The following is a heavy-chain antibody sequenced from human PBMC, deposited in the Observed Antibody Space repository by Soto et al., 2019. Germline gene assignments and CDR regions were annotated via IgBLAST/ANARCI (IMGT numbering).Heavy chain of an antibody. Sequence: GGSLRLSCAASGFTVSSNYMSWVRQAPGKGLEWVSVIYSGGSTYYADSVKGRFTISRHNSKNTLYLQMNSLRAEDTAVYYCARDLSYCSGGSCYSAFAFDIWGQGTMVTVSS. V-gene: IGHV3-53*04. J-gene: IGHJ3*02. CDR3: ARDLSYCSGGSCYSAFAFDI. CDR2: IYSGGST. D-gene: IGHD2-15*01. CDR1: GFTVSSNY.